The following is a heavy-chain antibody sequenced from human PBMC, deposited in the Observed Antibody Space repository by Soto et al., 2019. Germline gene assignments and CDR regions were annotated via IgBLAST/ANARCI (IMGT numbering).Heavy chain of an antibody. J-gene: IGHJ4*02. V-gene: IGHV3-30*03. CDR2: ISYHGSLQ. Sequence: QAQLVESGGGVVQPGRSLRLSCAASGFAFSSYGMHWVRQAPGTGLEWVAVISYHGSLQHYADSVKGRFTISRDNSKNMVLLQMSSLRAEDTAVYYCVSDRGYGHASVPYSWGQGTLVSVSS. CDR1: GFAFSSYG. D-gene: IGHD5-18*01. CDR3: VSDRGYGHASVPYS.